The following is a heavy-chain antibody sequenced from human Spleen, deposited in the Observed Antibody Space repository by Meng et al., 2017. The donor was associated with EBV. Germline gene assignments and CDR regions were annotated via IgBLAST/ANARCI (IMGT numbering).Heavy chain of an antibody. V-gene: IGHV1-8*01. CDR1: GYTFTNYD. CDR3: AGNLYGYYYDRSGYQWFDP. CDR2: MNPNSGNT. Sequence: QVQLGQSGAEVKKPGASVKASCKASGYTFTNYDINWVRQATGQGLEWMGWMNPNSGNTGYAQNFQGRVTMTRDTSISTAYMELSSLRSEDTAVYYCAGNLYGYYYDRSGYQWFDPWGQGTLVTVSS. J-gene: IGHJ5*02. D-gene: IGHD3-22*01.